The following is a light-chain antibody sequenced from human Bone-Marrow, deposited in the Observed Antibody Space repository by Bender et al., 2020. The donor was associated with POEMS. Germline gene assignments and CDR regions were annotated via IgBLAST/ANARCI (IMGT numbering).Light chain of an antibody. CDR1: KLGDKF. CDR3: QAWDSSIYV. CDR2: QDN. J-gene: IGLJ1*01. V-gene: IGLV3-1*01. Sequence: SYEMTQPPSVSVSPGQTASITCSGDKLGDKFVFWYQQKPGQSPVLVISQDNKRPSGIPERFSGSNSGNTATLTISGTQAVDEADYYCQAWDSSIYVFGTGTHVTVL.